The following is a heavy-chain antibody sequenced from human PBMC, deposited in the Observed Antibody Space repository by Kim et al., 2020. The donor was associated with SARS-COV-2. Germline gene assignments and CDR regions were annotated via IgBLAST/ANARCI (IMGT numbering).Heavy chain of an antibody. D-gene: IGHD2-15*01. V-gene: IGHV3-72*01. J-gene: IGHJ4*02. CDR3: NSVGWRKDYSFDH. Sequence: EYAASVKGRFTISRDDSRNSLYLQAISLKTEDTAIYYCNSVGWRKDYSFDHWGRGTLVTVSS.